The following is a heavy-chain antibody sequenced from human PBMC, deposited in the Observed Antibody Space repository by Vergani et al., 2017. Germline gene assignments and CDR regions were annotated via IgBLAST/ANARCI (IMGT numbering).Heavy chain of an antibody. D-gene: IGHD3-22*01. CDR1: GETFHNIA. Sequence: QVQLEQSGAEVKRPGSSLNVSCKASGETFHNIAITWVRQAPGQGLEWMGGIIPIFGTANYAQKFQGRVTITADESTSTAYMELSSLRSEDTAVYYCARAPLDSSGYYEDDYWGQGTLVTVSS. CDR2: IIPIFGTA. V-gene: IGHV1-69*01. CDR3: ARAPLDSSGYYEDDY. J-gene: IGHJ4*02.